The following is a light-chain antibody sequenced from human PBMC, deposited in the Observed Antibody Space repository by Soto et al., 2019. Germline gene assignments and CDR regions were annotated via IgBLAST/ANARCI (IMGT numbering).Light chain of an antibody. CDR3: QQYGSSPT. Sequence: EIVLTQSPGTLSSSPGERATISCRASQSVSSSYLAWYQQQPGQAPMLLIYGASSRTTGIPDRFSGSGSGTDFTLTISRLEPEDFAVYYCQQYGSSPTFGQGTKVEIK. J-gene: IGKJ1*01. CDR1: QSVSSSY. V-gene: IGKV3-20*01. CDR2: GAS.